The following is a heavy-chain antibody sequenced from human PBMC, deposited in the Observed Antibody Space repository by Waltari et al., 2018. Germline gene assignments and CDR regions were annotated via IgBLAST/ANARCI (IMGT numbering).Heavy chain of an antibody. V-gene: IGHV1-69*06. J-gene: IGHJ4*02. CDR1: GGTFSSST. Sequence: QVQLVQSGAEVKKPGSSVKVSCKASGGTFSSSTSTWVRQAPGQGLEWMGGIIPIFGTTMYAQKLQGRVTITADKSTSTAYMELSSLRFDDTAMYFCARDLPYGSGTYYNSPAGFWGQGTLVTVSS. D-gene: IGHD3-10*01. CDR3: ARDLPYGSGTYYNSPAGF. CDR2: IIPIFGTT.